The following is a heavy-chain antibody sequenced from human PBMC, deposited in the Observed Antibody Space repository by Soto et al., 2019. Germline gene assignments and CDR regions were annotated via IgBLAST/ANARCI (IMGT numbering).Heavy chain of an antibody. D-gene: IGHD3-9*01. CDR2: ISAYNGNT. J-gene: IGHJ3*02. Sequence: ASVKVSCKASGYTFTSYGISWVRQAPGQGLEWMGWISAYNGNTNYAQKLQGRVTMTTDTSTSTAYMELRSLRSDDTAVYYCARDLGAGLRYFDWPHIHGPDAFDIWGQGTMVTV. CDR3: ARDLGAGLRYFDWPHIHGPDAFDI. V-gene: IGHV1-18*04. CDR1: GYTFTSYG.